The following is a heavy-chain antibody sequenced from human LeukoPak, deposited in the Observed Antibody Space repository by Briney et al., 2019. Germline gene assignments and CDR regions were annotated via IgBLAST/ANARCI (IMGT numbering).Heavy chain of an antibody. CDR2: INQNGNET. CDR1: GFTFSSYW. J-gene: IGHJ4*02. D-gene: IGHD1-26*01. V-gene: IGHV3-7*01. CDR3: ARDLVGAAD. Sequence: GGSLRLSCTASGFTFSSYWMSWVRQAPGKGLEWVANINQNGNETNSVDSVKGRFTISRDNSKNSLYLQMNSLRAEDTAVYYCARDLVGAADWGQGTLVTVSS.